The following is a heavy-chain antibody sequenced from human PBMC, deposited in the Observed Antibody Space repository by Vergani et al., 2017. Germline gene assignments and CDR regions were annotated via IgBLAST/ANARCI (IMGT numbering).Heavy chain of an antibody. CDR3: ATAPATVVRPNNWFDP. CDR1: GYTLTELS. V-gene: IGHV1-24*01. J-gene: IGHJ5*02. D-gene: IGHD4-23*01. Sequence: QVQLVQSGAEVKKPGASVKVSCKVSGYTLTELSMHWVRQAPGKGLEWMGGCDPEDGETIYAQQFQGRVTMTEDTSTDTAYMELSSLRSEDTAVYYCATAPATVVRPNNWFDPWGQGTLVTVSS. CDR2: CDPEDGET.